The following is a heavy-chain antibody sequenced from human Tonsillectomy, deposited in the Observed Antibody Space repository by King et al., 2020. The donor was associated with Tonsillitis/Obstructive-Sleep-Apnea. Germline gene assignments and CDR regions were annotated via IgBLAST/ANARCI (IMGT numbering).Heavy chain of an antibody. V-gene: IGHV3-43*02. CDR3: AKQHTAMVILDKYSFDY. J-gene: IGHJ4*02. D-gene: IGHD5-18*01. CDR2: ISGDGGST. Sequence: VQLVESGGGVVQPGGSLRLSCAASGFTFDDYAMHWVRQAPGKGLEWVSLISGDGGSTYYADSVKGRFTISRDNSKNSLYLQMNSLRTEDTALYYCAKQHTAMVILDKYSFDYWGQGTLVTVSS. CDR1: GFTFDDYA.